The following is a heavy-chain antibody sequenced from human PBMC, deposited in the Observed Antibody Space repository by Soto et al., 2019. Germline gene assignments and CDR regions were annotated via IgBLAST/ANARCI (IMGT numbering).Heavy chain of an antibody. CDR1: GGSFSGYY. Sequence: SETLSLTCAVYGGSFSGYYWSWIRQPPGKGLEWIGEINHSGSTNYNPSLKSRVTISVDTSKNQFSLKLSSVTAADTAVYYCARGWGTYYDILTGQVHYYYGMDVWGHGTTVTVSS. D-gene: IGHD3-9*01. CDR2: INHSGST. V-gene: IGHV4-34*01. J-gene: IGHJ6*02. CDR3: ARGWGTYYDILTGQVHYYYGMDV.